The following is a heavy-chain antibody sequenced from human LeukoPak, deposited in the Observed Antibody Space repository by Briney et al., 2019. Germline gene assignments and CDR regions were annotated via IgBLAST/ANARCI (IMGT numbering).Heavy chain of an antibody. Sequence: PSETLSLTCTVSGGSISSSSYYWSWIRQPAGKGLEWIGRIYTSGSTNYNPSLKSRVTMSVDTSKNQFSLKLSSVTAADTAVYYCARGLMITFGGVIVSPYYMDVWGKGTTVTISS. CDR3: ARGLMITFGGVIVSPYYMDV. J-gene: IGHJ6*03. CDR2: IYTSGST. V-gene: IGHV4-61*02. CDR1: GGSISSSSYY. D-gene: IGHD3-16*02.